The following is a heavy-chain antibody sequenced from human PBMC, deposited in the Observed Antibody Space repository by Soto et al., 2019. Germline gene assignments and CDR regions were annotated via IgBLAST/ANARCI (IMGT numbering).Heavy chain of an antibody. CDR2: ISYDGSNK. D-gene: IGHD6-13*01. CDR1: GCMWSIYA. Sequence: SLRLSCAAXGCMWSIYAMHWVRQAPGKGLEWVAVISYDGSNKYYADSVKGRFTISRDNSKNTLYLQMNSLRAEDTAVYYCASDGKAAAGTVYYYYGMDVWGQGTTVTVSS. CDR3: ASDGKAAAGTVYYYYGMDV. V-gene: IGHV3-30-3*01. J-gene: IGHJ6*02.